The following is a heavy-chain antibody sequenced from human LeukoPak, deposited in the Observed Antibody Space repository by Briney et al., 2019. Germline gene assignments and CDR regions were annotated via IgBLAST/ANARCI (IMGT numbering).Heavy chain of an antibody. V-gene: IGHV3-23*01. CDR1: GFTFRSYA. CDR2: ISGSGDST. CDR3: AKDRYYGSGNYYREFDY. J-gene: IGHJ4*02. D-gene: IGHD3-10*01. Sequence: GGSLRLSCAASGFTFRSYAMSWVRQAPGKGLQWVSAISGSGDSTYYADSVQGRFTISRDNSKNTPYLQMNSLRAEDTAVYYCAKDRYYGSGNYYREFDYWGQGTLVTVSS.